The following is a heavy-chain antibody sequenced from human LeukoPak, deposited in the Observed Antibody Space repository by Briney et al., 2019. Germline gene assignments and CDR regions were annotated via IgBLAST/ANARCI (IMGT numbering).Heavy chain of an antibody. CDR1: VFTFSSYE. J-gene: IGHJ4*02. Sequence: GGSLRLSCTVSVFTFSSYEMNWVRQAPGKGLEWVSYISSSGSTVYYADSVKGRFTISRDNAKNSLYLQMNSLRAEDTALYYCARDDRGSLDYWGQGTLVTVSS. CDR3: ARDDRGSLDY. V-gene: IGHV3-48*03. D-gene: IGHD3-22*01. CDR2: ISSSGSTV.